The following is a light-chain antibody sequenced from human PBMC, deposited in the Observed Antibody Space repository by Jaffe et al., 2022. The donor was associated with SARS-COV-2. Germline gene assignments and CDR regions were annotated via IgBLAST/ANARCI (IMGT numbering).Light chain of an antibody. CDR1: SSDIGTYNY. J-gene: IGLJ3*02. CDR3: ISYAGSNNWV. V-gene: IGLV2-8*01. Sequence: QSALTQPPSASGSPGQSVTFSCTGTSSDIGTYNYVSWYQQYPGKAPKLMIYEVNKRPSGVPDRFSGSKSGNTASLTVSGLQIEDEADYHCISYAGSNNWVFGGGTKLTVL. CDR2: EVN.